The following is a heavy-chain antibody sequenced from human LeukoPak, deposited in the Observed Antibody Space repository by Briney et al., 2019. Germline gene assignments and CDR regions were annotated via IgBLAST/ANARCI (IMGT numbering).Heavy chain of an antibody. CDR3: ARRGSSGWYDY. Sequence: GGSLRLSCAASGFTFSSYAMSWVRQAPGKGLECVSAISGGGPVTYYTDSVKGRFTISRDNSKNTLYLEMNSLRAEDTAVYYCARRGSSGWYDYWSQGTLVTVSS. J-gene: IGHJ4*02. D-gene: IGHD6-19*01. CDR1: GFTFSSYA. CDR2: ISGGGPVT. V-gene: IGHV3-23*01.